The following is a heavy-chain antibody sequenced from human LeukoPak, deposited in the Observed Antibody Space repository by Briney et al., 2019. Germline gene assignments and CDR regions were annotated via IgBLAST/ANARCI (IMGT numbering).Heavy chain of an antibody. D-gene: IGHD1-26*01. V-gene: IGHV3-11*06. CDR3: ARARGSIPSASFDY. CDR2: ISSGSSYT. Sequence: PGGSLRLSCAASGFTFSDYYMTWIRQAPGKGLEWVSYISSGSSYTDYADSVKGRFTISRDNAKNSLDLQMNILRAEDTALYYCARARGSIPSASFDYWGQAAMVTVSS. J-gene: IGHJ4*02. CDR1: GFTFSDYY.